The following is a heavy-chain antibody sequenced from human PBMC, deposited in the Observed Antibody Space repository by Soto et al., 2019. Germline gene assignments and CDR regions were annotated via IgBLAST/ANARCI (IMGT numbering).Heavy chain of an antibody. CDR3: ARHEGDLDSNGPQIDY. Sequence: ESLKISCKGSGYSFTSYWIGWVRQMPGKGLEWMGIIYPGDSDTRYSPSFQGQVTISADKSISTAYLQWSSLKASDTAMYYCARHEGDLDSNGPQIDYWSQGTLVTVSS. CDR1: GYSFTSYW. J-gene: IGHJ4*02. CDR2: IYPGDSDT. D-gene: IGHD3-22*01. V-gene: IGHV5-51*01.